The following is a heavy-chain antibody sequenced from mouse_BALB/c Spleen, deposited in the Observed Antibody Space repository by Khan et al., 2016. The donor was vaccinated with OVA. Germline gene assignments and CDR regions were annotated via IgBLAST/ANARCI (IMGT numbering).Heavy chain of an antibody. V-gene: IGHV3-5*02. Sequence: EVQLQESGPGLVKPSQTVSLTCTVTGISITTGNYRWSWIRQFPGNKLEWIGYIYYSGTITYNPSLTSRTTITRATSKNLFILEMNALTAEDTATYYCARDANWDGGFDYWGQGTTLTVSS. CDR3: ARDANWDGGFDY. D-gene: IGHD4-1*01. J-gene: IGHJ2*01. CDR2: IYYSGTI. CDR1: GISITTGNYR.